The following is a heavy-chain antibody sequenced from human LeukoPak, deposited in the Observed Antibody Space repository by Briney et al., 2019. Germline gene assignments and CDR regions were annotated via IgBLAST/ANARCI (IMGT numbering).Heavy chain of an antibody. J-gene: IGHJ4*02. CDR1: GDSIDSYY. V-gene: IGHV4-59*12. D-gene: IGHD5-12*01. CDR3: ARLPRYGGYDHFDF. CDR2: IYYRGTT. Sequence: SETLSLTCTVSGDSIDSYYWSWIRQPPGKGLEWIGYIYYRGTTSYNPFLKSRVTISVDTSKNQFSLKLNSVTAADTAVYYCARLPRYGGYDHFDFWGQGILVIVSS.